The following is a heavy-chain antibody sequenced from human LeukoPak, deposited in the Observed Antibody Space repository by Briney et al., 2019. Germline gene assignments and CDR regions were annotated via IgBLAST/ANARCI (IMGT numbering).Heavy chain of an antibody. Sequence: GGSLRLSCAASGFTVSSNYMSWVRQAPGKGLEWVSVIYSGGSTYYADSVKGRFTISRDNSKNTLYLQMNSLRAEDTAVYYCAKEGYYDSSGYYYTRAVGEYWGQGTLVTVSS. D-gene: IGHD3-22*01. CDR1: GFTVSSNY. J-gene: IGHJ4*02. V-gene: IGHV3-66*01. CDR3: AKEGYYDSSGYYYTRAVGEY. CDR2: IYSGGST.